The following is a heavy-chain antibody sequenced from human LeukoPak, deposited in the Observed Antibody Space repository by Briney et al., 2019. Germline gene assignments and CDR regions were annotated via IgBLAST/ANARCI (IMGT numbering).Heavy chain of an antibody. J-gene: IGHJ4*02. CDR2: ISVSAGST. CDR3: ASGGLAALGA. V-gene: IGHV3-23*01. D-gene: IGHD6-13*01. Sequence: GGSLRLSCAASGFTFSTYAMSWVRQAPGKGLEWVSAISVSAGSTYYADSVKGRFTISRDNAKNSLYLQMNSLRAEDTAVYYCASGGLAALGAWGQGTLVTVSS. CDR1: GFTFSTYA.